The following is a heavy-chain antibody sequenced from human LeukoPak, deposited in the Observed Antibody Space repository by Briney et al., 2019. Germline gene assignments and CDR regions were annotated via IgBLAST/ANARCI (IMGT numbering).Heavy chain of an antibody. D-gene: IGHD3-22*01. CDR2: VSTSGNT. CDR3: ARDAAGEGRLVITWFDP. V-gene: IGHV4-4*07. J-gene: IGHJ5*02. Sequence: SETLSLTCIVSGGSINSYYWSWIRQTAGKGLEWIGRVSTSGNTKYNPSLKSRVIMSIDTSKNQVSLKLTSVTAADTAVYFCARDAAGEGRLVITWFDPWGQGTLVTVSS. CDR1: GGSINSYY.